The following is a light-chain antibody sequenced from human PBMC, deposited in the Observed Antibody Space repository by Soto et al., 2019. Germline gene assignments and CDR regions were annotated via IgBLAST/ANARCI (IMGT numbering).Light chain of an antibody. Sequence: DIVMTQSPLSLPVIPGEPASISCRSSQSLHSYGYNILDWYLQKPGQSPQLLIQMASNRASGVPARFSGSGSGTYFTLTISRVEAEDIGVYFCMQGLQPPYTFGQGTKLEIK. CDR1: QSLHSYGYNI. CDR2: MAS. J-gene: IGKJ2*01. V-gene: IGKV2-28*01. CDR3: MQGLQPPYT.